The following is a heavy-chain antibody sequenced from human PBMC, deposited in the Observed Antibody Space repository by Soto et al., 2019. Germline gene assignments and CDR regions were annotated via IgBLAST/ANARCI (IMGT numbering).Heavy chain of an antibody. V-gene: IGHV4-31*03. CDR3: ARVPFKGPRRDSFDY. CDR1: GGSISSGGYY. J-gene: IGHJ4*02. CDR2: IYYSGST. Sequence: QVQLQESGPGLVKPSQTLSLTCTVSGGSISSGGYYWSWIRQHPGKGLEWIGYIYYSGSTYYNPSLKSRVTIXXDXSXXPFSLKLSSVTAADTAVYYCARVPFKGPRRDSFDYWGQGTLVTVSS.